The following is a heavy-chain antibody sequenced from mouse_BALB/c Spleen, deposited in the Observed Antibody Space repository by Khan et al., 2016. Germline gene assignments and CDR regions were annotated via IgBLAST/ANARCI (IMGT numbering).Heavy chain of an antibody. CDR2: IYPGDGTT. CDR1: GYTFTSYD. V-gene: IGHV1S56*01. J-gene: IGHJ3*01. CDR3: AGEFVY. Sequence: QVRLQQSGPELVKPGTLVKISCKAAGYTFTSYDINWVKQRPGQGLEWIGRIYPGDGTTKYNEKFKGKATLTADKSSRTAYMQLSSLTSETSAVYFCAGEFVYWGQGTLVTVSA.